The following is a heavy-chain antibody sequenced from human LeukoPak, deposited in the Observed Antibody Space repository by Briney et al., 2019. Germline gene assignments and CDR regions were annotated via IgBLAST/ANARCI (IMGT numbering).Heavy chain of an antibody. Sequence: GASVKVSCKASGYTFTGYYMHWVRQAPGQGLEWMGWINPNSGGTHYAQKFQVRVTMTRDTSISTAYMELSRLTSDDTAVYYCARGRGSTSSNFDYWGQGTLVTVSS. V-gene: IGHV1-2*02. CDR3: ARGRGSTSSNFDY. J-gene: IGHJ4*02. D-gene: IGHD2-2*01. CDR1: GYTFTGYY. CDR2: INPNSGGT.